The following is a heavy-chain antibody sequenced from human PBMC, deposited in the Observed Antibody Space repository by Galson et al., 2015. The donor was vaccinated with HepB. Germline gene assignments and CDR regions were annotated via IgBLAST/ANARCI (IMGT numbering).Heavy chain of an antibody. Sequence: SLRLSCAASGFTFSSYGMHWVRQAPGKGLEWVAFIRYDGSNKYYVDSVKGRFTISRDNSKNTLYLQMNSLRAEDTAVYYCAKTAIAAAGGYFDYWGQGTLVTVSS. CDR3: AKTAIAAAGGYFDY. D-gene: IGHD6-13*01. CDR1: GFTFSSYG. V-gene: IGHV3-30*02. J-gene: IGHJ4*02. CDR2: IRYDGSNK.